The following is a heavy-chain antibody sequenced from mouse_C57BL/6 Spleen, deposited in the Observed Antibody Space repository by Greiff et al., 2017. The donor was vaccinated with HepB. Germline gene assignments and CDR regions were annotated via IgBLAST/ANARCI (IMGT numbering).Heavy chain of an antibody. CDR1: GYTFPSYW. CDR3: TREGFITTVVAFDY. J-gene: IGHJ2*01. V-gene: IGHV1-5*01. CDR2: IYPGNSDT. D-gene: IGHD1-1*01. Sequence: VQLQQSGTVLARPGASVKMSCKTSGYTFPSYWMHWVKQRPGQGLEWIGAIYPGNSDTSYNQKFKGKAKLTAVTSASTAYMELSSLTNEDSAVYYCTREGFITTVVAFDYWGQGTTLTVSS.